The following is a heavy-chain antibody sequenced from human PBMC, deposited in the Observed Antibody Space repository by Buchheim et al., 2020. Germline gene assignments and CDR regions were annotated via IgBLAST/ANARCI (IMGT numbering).Heavy chain of an antibody. V-gene: IGHV3-30*04. CDR2: ISYDGSNK. Sequence: QVQLVESGGGVVQPGRSLRLSCAASGFTFSSYAMHWVRQAPGKGLEWVAVISYDGSNKYYADSVKGRLTISRDNSKNTMYLQMNSLRAEDTAVYYCARTEQRSYGMDVWGQGTT. D-gene: IGHD6-25*01. J-gene: IGHJ6*02. CDR1: GFTFSSYA. CDR3: ARTEQRSYGMDV.